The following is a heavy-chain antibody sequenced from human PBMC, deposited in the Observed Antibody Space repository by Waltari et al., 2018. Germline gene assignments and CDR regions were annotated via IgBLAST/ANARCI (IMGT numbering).Heavy chain of an antibody. CDR1: GDSVTNTYW. J-gene: IGHJ4*02. V-gene: IGHV4-4*02. CDR2: IHGSGRA. D-gene: IGHD2-15*01. CDR3: ARDRGRGLYLDS. Sequence: QLQLQESGPGLVRPSGTLSLACVVSGDSVTNTYWWSWARQFPGKGLEWIGQIHGSGRANYNPSFGSRVSVSMDTSNNQFSLKVTSATAADTAIYYCARDRGRGLYLDSWGQGILVTVSP.